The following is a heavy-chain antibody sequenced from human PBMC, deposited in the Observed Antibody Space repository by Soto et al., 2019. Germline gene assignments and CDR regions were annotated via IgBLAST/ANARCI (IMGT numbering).Heavy chain of an antibody. J-gene: IGHJ4*02. D-gene: IGHD3-22*01. CDR2: IKSKTDGGTT. V-gene: IGHV3-15*01. CDR1: GFTFSNAW. Sequence: GGSLRLSCAASGFTFSNAWMSWVRQAPGKGLEWVGRIKSKTDGGTTDYAAPVKGRFTVSRDDSKNTLYLQMNSLKTEDTAVYYCTTGTRDYYDSSGYYLRTSRWGQGTLVTVSS. CDR3: TTGTRDYYDSSGYYLRTSR.